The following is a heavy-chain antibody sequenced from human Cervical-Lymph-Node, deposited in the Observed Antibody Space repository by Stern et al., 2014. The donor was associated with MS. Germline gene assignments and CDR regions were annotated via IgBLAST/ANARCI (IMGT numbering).Heavy chain of an antibody. CDR1: GFTFSSYG. Sequence: VQLVESGGGVVQPGRSLRLSCAASGFTFSSYGMHWVRQAPGKGLEWVAVISSDGSNKYYADSLKGRFTISRDMSKNTLYLQMNRLRAEDAAVYYCAKDLIYDTYQEGFDYWGQGTLVTVSS. CDR3: AKDLIYDTYQEGFDY. D-gene: IGHD3-22*01. V-gene: IGHV3-30*18. J-gene: IGHJ4*02. CDR2: ISSDGSNK.